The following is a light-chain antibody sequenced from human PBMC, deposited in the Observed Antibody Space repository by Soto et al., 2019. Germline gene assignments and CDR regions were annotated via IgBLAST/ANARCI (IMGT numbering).Light chain of an antibody. CDR1: QSLLHSSGYKY. J-gene: IGKJ1*01. Sequence: IVLTQSPLFQSVTPGEPASISCKSSQSLLHSSGYKYLDWYLQKPGQSPQLLIYLGSSRASGVPDRFSGSGSGTDFTLKISRVEAEDVGVYYCMQALQTLWTFGQGTKVEIK. CDR3: MQALQTLWT. CDR2: LGS. V-gene: IGKV2-28*01.